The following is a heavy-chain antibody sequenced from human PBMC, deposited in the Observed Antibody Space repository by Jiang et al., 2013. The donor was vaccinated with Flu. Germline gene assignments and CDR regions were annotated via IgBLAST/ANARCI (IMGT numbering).Heavy chain of an antibody. Sequence: SGSGLVKPSETLSLTCTMSGGSISSYYWSWIRQPPGKGLEWIGYVHYSGNTHYNPSLNSRVTISVDTSKNQFSLRLSSVTAADTAVYYCARLESGSPGRFDPWGQGTLVTVSS. CDR3: ARLESGSPGRFDP. D-gene: IGHD1-26*01. J-gene: IGHJ5*02. CDR2: VHYSGNT. V-gene: IGHV4-59*08. CDR1: GGSISSYY.